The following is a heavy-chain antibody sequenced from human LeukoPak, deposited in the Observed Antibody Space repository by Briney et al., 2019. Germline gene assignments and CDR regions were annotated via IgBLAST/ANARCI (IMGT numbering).Heavy chain of an antibody. CDR3: ARGGSLWFGELLFFDY. CDR1: GFTFSLYW. J-gene: IGHJ4*02. Sequence: GGSLRLSCAASGFTFSLYWMSWVRQAPGKGLEWVSVIYSGGSTYYADSVKGRFTISRDNSKNTLYLQMNSLRAEDTAVYYCARGGSLWFGELLFFDYWGQGTLVTVSS. CDR2: IYSGGST. V-gene: IGHV3-66*01. D-gene: IGHD3-10*01.